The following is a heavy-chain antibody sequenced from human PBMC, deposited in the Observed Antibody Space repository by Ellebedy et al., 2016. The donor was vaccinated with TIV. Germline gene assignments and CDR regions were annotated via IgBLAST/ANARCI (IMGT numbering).Heavy chain of an antibody. J-gene: IGHJ4*02. CDR1: GFTFTTYW. CDR2: MNHVGSEK. D-gene: IGHD1-1*01. Sequence: GESLKISCAASGFTFTTYWLSGVRQAPGKGLEWVANMNHVGSEKYYVDSVKGRFTISRDNTRNSLYLQMNSLRADDPAVYYSTKDGSGTMNFWGQGTLVTVSS. V-gene: IGHV3-7*01. CDR3: TKDGSGTMNF.